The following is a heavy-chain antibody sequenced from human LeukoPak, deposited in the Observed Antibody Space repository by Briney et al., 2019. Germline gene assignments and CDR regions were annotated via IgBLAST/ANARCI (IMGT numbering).Heavy chain of an antibody. CDR2: ISSSGSTI. J-gene: IGHJ4*02. CDR3: AKFDRIAAAGTGTLDY. D-gene: IGHD6-13*01. CDR1: GFTFSDYY. V-gene: IGHV3-11*01. Sequence: PGGSLRLSCAASGFTFSDYYMSWIRQAPGKGLEWVSYISSSGSTIYYADSVKGRFTISRDNSKNTLYLQMNSLRAEDTAVYYCAKFDRIAAAGTGTLDYWGQGALVTVSS.